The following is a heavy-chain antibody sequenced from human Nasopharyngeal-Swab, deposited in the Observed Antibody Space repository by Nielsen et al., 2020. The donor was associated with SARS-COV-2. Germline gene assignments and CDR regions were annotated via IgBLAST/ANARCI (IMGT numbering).Heavy chain of an antibody. V-gene: IGHV4-39*01. CDR2: VYYSGST. D-gene: IGHD2-2*01. CDR1: GGSISSSNSY. Sequence: SETLSLTCTVSGGSISSSNSYWGWIRQPPGKGLEWIGSVYYSGSTYYNPSLKSRLTISVDTSKNQFSLKLSSVAATDTAVYYCARHPRSCSSTSCYADWYFDLWGRGTLVTVSS. J-gene: IGHJ2*01. CDR3: ARHPRSCSSTSCYADWYFDL.